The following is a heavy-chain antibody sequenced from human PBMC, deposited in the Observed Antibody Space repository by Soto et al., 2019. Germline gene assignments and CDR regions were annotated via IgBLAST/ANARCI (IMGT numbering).Heavy chain of an antibody. CDR2: MNPNSGNT. D-gene: IGHD2-2*01. V-gene: IGHV1-8*01. Sequence: ASVKVSCKASGYTFTSYDINWVRQATGQGLEWMGWMNPNSGNTGYAQKFQGRVTMTRNTSISTAYMELSSLRSEDTAVYYCARGVTLPHYYYYMDVWGKGTTVTVSS. CDR1: GYTFTSYD. CDR3: ARGVTLPHYYYYMDV. J-gene: IGHJ6*03.